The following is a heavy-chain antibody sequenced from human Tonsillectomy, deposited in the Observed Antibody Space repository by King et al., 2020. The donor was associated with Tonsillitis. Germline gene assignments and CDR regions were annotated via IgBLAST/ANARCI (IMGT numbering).Heavy chain of an antibody. J-gene: IGHJ6*02. CDR1: GYTFTSYY. V-gene: IGHV1-46*03. Sequence: QLVQSGAEVKEPGASVKVSCKASGYTFTSYYMHWVRQAPGQGLEWMGIINPSGGSTSYAQKFQGRVTMTRDTFTSAVYMELSSLRSEDTAVYYCARDRHGEPGSRGGMDVWGQGTTVTVSS. CDR3: ARDRHGEPGSRGGMDV. CDR2: INPSGGST. D-gene: IGHD1-26*01.